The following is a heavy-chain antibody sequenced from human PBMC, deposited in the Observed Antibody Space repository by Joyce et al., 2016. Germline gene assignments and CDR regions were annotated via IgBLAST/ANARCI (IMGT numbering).Heavy chain of an antibody. J-gene: IGHJ3*02. Sequence: QVQLVQSGAEVKKPGASVKVSCKASGYTFTSYGISWVRQAPGQGLEWMGGISADNGNTNYARKFKGRVTMTTDTSTNTAYMELRSLRSDDTAVYYCARDSPLEDGFDIWGQGTMVTVSS. D-gene: IGHD3-3*02. CDR2: ISADNGNT. CDR1: GYTFTSYG. V-gene: IGHV1-18*01. CDR3: ARDSPLEDGFDI.